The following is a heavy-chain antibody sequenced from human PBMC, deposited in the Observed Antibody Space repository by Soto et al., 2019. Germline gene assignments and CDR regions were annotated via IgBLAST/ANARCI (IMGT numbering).Heavy chain of an antibody. V-gene: IGHV3-48*02. J-gene: IGHJ3*01. CDR3: VRDDRWAFNF. Sequence: EVHLVESGGGLVQPGGSLRVSCAASGFTFSNYAMNWVRQAPGKGLEWVSYISIGSGSIFYAVSVKGRFTISRDDAKNSLYLQMNTLRDGDAAVYYCVRDDRWAFNFWGQGTMVTISS. D-gene: IGHD3-22*01. CDR2: ISIGSGSI. CDR1: GFTFSNYA.